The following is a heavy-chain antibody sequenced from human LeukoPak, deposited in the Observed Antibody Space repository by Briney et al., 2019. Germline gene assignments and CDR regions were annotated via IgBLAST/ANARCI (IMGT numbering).Heavy chain of an antibody. D-gene: IGHD3-10*01. CDR2: ISAYNGNT. V-gene: IGHV1-18*04. CDR1: GYTFTSYG. J-gene: IGHJ4*02. CDR3: ARDGGSWYYGSGSAPLD. Sequence: GASVKVSCKASGYTFTSYGISWVRQAPGQGLEWMGWISAYNGNTNYAQKLQGRVTMTTDTSTSTAYTELRSLRSDDTAVYYCARDGGSWYYGSGSAPLDWGQGTLVTVSS.